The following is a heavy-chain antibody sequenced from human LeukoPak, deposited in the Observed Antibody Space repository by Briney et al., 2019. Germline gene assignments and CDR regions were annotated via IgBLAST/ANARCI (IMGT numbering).Heavy chain of an antibody. CDR1: GYTFTGYY. CDR2: INPNSGDT. V-gene: IGHV1-2*02. D-gene: IGHD4-17*01. Sequence: GASVKVSCKASGYTFTGYYMHRVRQAPGQGLEWMGWINPNSGDTNYAQNFQGRVTMTRDTSISTAYMELGRLRSDDTAVYYCARGQANDYGDYAGWGHWGQGTLVTVSS. CDR3: ARGQANDYGDYAGWGH. J-gene: IGHJ4*02.